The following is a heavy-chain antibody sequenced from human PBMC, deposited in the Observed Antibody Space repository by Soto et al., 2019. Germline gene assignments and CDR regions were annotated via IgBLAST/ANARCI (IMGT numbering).Heavy chain of an antibody. CDR2: IYYSGST. J-gene: IGHJ6*02. Sequence: SETLSLTCTVSGGSISSSSYYWGWIRQPPGKGLEWIGSIYYSGSTYYNPSLKSRVTISVDTSKNQFSLKLSSVTAADTAVYYCARQYYDFWSGYYAAYYYYYGMDVWGQGTTVTVS. CDR1: GGSISSSSYY. D-gene: IGHD3-3*01. V-gene: IGHV4-39*01. CDR3: ARQYYDFWSGYYAAYYYYYGMDV.